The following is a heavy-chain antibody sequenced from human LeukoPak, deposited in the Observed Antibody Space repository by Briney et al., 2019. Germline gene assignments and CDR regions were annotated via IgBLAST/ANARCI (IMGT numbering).Heavy chain of an antibody. CDR1: GFPFSSYA. Sequence: PGGSLRLSCAASGFPFSSYAMSWVRQAPGKGLEWVSAVSGSGGSTHYADSVKGRFTISRDNSKNTLYLQMNSLRVEDTAIYYCAKSDDYGSSGHPSSFEYWGQGTLVTVSS. CDR3: AKSDDYGSSGHPSSFEY. CDR2: VSGSGGST. D-gene: IGHD3-22*01. J-gene: IGHJ4*02. V-gene: IGHV3-23*01.